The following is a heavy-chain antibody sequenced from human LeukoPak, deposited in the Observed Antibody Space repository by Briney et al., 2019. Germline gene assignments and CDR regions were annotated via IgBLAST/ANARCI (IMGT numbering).Heavy chain of an antibody. CDR3: ARSIGLTGGGVDV. D-gene: IGHD3-9*01. J-gene: IGHJ6*02. CDR2: ITDSGNTI. Sequence: GGSLRLSCAASGFTFSDYNMNWVRQAPGKGLEWVSYITDSGNTIHYADSVKGRFTISRDNVKNSLYLQMNSLRAEDTAVYYCARSIGLTGGGVDVWGQGTTVTVSS. V-gene: IGHV3-11*01. CDR1: GFTFSDYN.